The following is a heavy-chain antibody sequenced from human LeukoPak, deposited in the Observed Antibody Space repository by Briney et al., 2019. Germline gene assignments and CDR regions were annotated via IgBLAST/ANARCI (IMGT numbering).Heavy chain of an antibody. V-gene: IGHV3-23*01. CDR2: VSGSGGST. Sequence: GGSLRLSCAASGLTFSSYAMSWVRQAPGKGLEWVSAVSGSGGSTYYADSVKGRFTISRDNSKNTLYLQMNSLRAEDTAVYYCANLYSSGWNYFDYWGQGTLVTVSS. CDR1: GLTFSSYA. J-gene: IGHJ4*02. CDR3: ANLYSSGWNYFDY. D-gene: IGHD6-19*01.